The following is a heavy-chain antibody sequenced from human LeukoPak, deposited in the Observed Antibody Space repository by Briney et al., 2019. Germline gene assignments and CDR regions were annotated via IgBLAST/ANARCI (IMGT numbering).Heavy chain of an antibody. CDR1: GFTFSSYE. CDR2: ISSSGSTI. D-gene: IGHD6-6*01. Sequence: GGSLRLSCAASGFTFSSYEMNWVRQAPGKGLEWVSYISSSGSTIYYADSVKGRFTISRGNAKNSLYLQMNSLRAEDTAVYYCARDAGYSSSPDVWGKGTTVTVSS. J-gene: IGHJ6*04. CDR3: ARDAGYSSSPDV. V-gene: IGHV3-48*03.